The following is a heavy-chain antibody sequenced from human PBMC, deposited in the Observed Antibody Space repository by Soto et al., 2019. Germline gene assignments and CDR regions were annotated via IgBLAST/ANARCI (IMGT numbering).Heavy chain of an antibody. CDR2: INPNSGGT. Sequence: ASVKVSCKASGYTFTGYYMHWVRQAPGQGLEWMGWINPNSGGTNYAQKFQGWVTMTRDTSISTAYMELSRLRSDDTAVYYCARDGPLGSSGYYGAFDIWGQGTMVTVSS. CDR3: ARDGPLGSSGYYGAFDI. J-gene: IGHJ3*02. V-gene: IGHV1-2*04. CDR1: GYTFTGYY. D-gene: IGHD3-22*01.